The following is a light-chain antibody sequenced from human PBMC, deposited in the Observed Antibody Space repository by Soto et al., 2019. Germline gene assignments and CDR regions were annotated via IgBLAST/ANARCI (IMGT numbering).Light chain of an antibody. J-gene: IGKJ4*01. CDR2: YAS. CDR3: QHPSTWPILT. Sequence: VLTQSPATLSLSPGERATLSCRASQTVNRYLAWYQQKPGQAPRLLIYYASNRPAGIPARFSRSGSGTGYPVTISSLEAEDFAGYYCQHPSTWPILTFGGGTTVEI. V-gene: IGKV3-11*01. CDR1: QTVNRY.